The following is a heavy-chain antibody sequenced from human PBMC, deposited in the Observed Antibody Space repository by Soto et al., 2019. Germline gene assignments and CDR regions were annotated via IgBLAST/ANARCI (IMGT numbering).Heavy chain of an antibody. D-gene: IGHD2-15*01. CDR3: AKRRGAGGHFDY. CDR1: GFTFSSYA. J-gene: IGHJ4*02. Sequence: GGSLRLSCAASGFTFSSYAMGWVRQGPGKGLEWVAVVSIGGSTHYADSVRGRFTISRDNSKNTLSLQMNSLTAEDTAVYFCAKRRGAGGHFDYWGQGTLVTVSS. CDR2: VSIGGST. V-gene: IGHV3-23*01.